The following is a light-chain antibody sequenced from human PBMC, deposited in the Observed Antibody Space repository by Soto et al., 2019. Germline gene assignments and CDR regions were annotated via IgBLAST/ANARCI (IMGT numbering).Light chain of an antibody. CDR3: QQLKSYPIT. Sequence: DIQLTQSPSLLSASVGDRVTITCRASQGIGSYLAWYQQKPGKAPKVLIYGASSLQRGVPSRFSGSGSGIEFTLTISSLQPEDFASYFCQQLKSYPITFGQGTRLEIK. CDR1: QGIGSY. J-gene: IGKJ5*01. CDR2: GAS. V-gene: IGKV1-9*01.